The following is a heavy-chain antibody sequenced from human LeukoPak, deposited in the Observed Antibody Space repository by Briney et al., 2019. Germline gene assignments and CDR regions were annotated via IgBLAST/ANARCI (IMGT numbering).Heavy chain of an antibody. CDR2: ISGSGGST. CDR3: AKGYCSSTSCYHYGMDV. V-gene: IGHV3-23*01. CDR1: GFTFSSHW. J-gene: IGHJ6*04. D-gene: IGHD2-2*01. Sequence: GGSLRLSCAASGFTFSSHWMSWVRQAPGKGLEWVSAISGSGGSTYYADSVKGRFTISRDNSKNTLYLQMNSLRAEDTAVYYCAKGYCSSTSCYHYGMDVWGKGTTVTVSS.